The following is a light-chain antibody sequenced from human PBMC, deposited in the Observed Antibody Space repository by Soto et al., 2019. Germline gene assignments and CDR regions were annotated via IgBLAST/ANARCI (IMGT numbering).Light chain of an antibody. V-gene: IGLV2-14*01. CDR3: SSYTSSSTVV. CDR1: SSDVGGYNY. Sequence: QSALTQPASVSGSPGQSITISCTGTSSDVGGYNYVSWYQQHPGKAPKLIIYEVSNRPSGVSNRFSGSKSGNTASLTISGLQAEDEADCYCSSYTSSSTVVFGGGTKVTVL. CDR2: EVS. J-gene: IGLJ2*01.